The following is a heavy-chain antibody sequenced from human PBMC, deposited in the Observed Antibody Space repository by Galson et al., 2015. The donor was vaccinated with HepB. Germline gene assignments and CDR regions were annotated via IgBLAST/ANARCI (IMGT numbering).Heavy chain of an antibody. CDR3: ARGVRNYLYSDN. CDR1: GYTFSSYD. J-gene: IGHJ4*02. CDR2: MNPNSGNT. Sequence: SVKVSCKAFGYTFSSYDVTWVRQASGQGLEWMGWMNPNSGNTGYAPEFQDRVTMTGDTSMSTAYMELSSLRSEDTAVYYCARGVRNYLYSDNWGQGTLVPVSS. D-gene: IGHD1-7*01. V-gene: IGHV1-8*01.